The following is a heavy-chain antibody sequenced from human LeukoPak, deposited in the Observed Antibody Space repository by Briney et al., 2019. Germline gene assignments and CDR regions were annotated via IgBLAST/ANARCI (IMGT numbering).Heavy chain of an antibody. J-gene: IGHJ4*02. D-gene: IGHD3-16*01. CDR1: GGSISTSSYS. V-gene: IGHV4-30-4*08. Sequence: PSETLSLTCRISGGSISTSSYSWGWIRQPPGKGLEWIGYIYDSGRILNNPSLKGRVTMSLDTSNNQFSLKLSSVTAADTAVYYCARGGAAFYYFDYWGQGTLATVSS. CDR3: ARGGAAFYYFDY. CDR2: IYDSGRI.